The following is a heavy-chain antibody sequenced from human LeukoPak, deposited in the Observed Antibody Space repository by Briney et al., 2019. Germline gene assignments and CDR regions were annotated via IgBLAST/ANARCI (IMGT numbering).Heavy chain of an antibody. CDR3: ARDRFDCSSTSCPYGDAFDI. J-gene: IGHJ3*02. V-gene: IGHV1-18*01. CDR2: ISAYNGNT. Sequence: ASXXVSCKASGYTFTSYGISWVRQAPGQGLEWMGWISAYNGNTNYAQKLQGRVTMTTDTSTSTAYMELRSLRSDDTAVYYCARDRFDCSSTSCPYGDAFDIWGQGTMVTVSS. D-gene: IGHD2-2*01. CDR1: GYTFTSYG.